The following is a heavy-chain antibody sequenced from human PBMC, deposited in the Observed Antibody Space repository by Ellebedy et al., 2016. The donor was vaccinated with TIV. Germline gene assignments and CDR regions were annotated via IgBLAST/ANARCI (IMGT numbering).Heavy chain of an antibody. CDR2: ISSSSSTI. CDR3: VRDMNDGYKFDY. CDR1: GFTFSTYS. J-gene: IGHJ4*02. V-gene: IGHV3-48*04. Sequence: GGSLRLSCAASGFTFSTYSMNWVRQAQGKGLEWVSYISSSSSTIHYADSVKGRFSISRDNAKNSVYLQMHSLRAEDTGVDYCVRDMNDGYKFDYWGQGTLVTVSS. D-gene: IGHD5-24*01.